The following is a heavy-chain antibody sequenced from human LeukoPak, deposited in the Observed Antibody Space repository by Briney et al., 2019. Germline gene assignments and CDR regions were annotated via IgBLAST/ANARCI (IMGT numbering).Heavy chain of an antibody. CDR2: ISSSSSTI. V-gene: IGHV3-48*02. J-gene: IGHJ3*02. CDR3: ARDLSGRYAFDI. Sequence: GGSLRLSCAASGFTFSNAWMSWVRQAPGKGLEWVSYISSSSSTIYYADSVRGRFTISRDNAKNSLYLQMNSLRDEDTAVYYCARDLSGRYAFDIWGQGTMVTVSS. CDR1: GFTFSNAW. D-gene: IGHD3-10*01.